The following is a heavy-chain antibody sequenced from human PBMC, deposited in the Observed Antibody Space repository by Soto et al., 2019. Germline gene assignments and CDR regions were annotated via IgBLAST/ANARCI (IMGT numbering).Heavy chain of an antibody. Sequence: RGSLRLSCTPSGFSPSRYGMHWVRQAPGKGLEWVPGHSSDGIKTSYTDSVKGRFTISRDTSKNMLYLQMNSLGAEDTAVYYCARDLNYWSLLIDHWGQGTLVTVSS. CDR3: ARDLNYWSLLIDH. V-gene: IGHV3-30*12. D-gene: IGHD2-8*02. CDR1: GFSPSRYG. CDR2: HSSDGIKT. J-gene: IGHJ4*02.